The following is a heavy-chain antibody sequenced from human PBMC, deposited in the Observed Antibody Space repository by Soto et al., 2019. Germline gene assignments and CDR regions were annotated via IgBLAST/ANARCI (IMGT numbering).Heavy chain of an antibody. V-gene: IGHV3-74*01. Sequence: EVQLVESGGGLVQPGGSLRLSCAASGFTFSDYWMHWVRQAPGKGLVWVSRLKSDGSSTSYADSVKGRFTISRDNARSPLFLQMNSLRAEDTAVYYCARSWGGELVTWGLGTLVIVSS. J-gene: IGHJ5*02. CDR3: ARSWGGELVT. D-gene: IGHD3-16*01. CDR1: GFTFSDYW. CDR2: LKSDGSST.